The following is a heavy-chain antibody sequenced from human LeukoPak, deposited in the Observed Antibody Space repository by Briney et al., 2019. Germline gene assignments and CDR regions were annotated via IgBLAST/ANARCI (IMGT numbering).Heavy chain of an antibody. V-gene: IGHV4-4*07. D-gene: IGHD3-22*01. CDR2: TYTSGST. J-gene: IGHJ4*02. CDR1: GGSISSYY. Sequence: SETLSLTCTVSGGSISSYYWSWIRQPAGKGLEWIGRTYTSGSTNYNPSLKSRVTMSVDTSKNQFSLKLSSVTAADTAVYYCARDLYDSSGYYPGYWGQGTLVTVPS. CDR3: ARDLYDSSGYYPGY.